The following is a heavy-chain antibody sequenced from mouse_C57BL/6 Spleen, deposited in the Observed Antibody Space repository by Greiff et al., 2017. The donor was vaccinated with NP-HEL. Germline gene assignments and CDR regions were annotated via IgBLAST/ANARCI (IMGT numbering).Heavy chain of an antibody. D-gene: IGHD1-1*01. CDR1: GYAFSSYW. CDR3: ARERVTTVPWYFDV. CDR2: IYPGDGDT. J-gene: IGHJ1*03. Sequence: LQQSGASVKISCKASGYAFSSYWMNWVKQRPGKGLEWIGQIYPGDGDTNYNGKFKGKATLTADKSSSTAYMQLSSLTSEDSAVYFCARERVTTVPWYFDVWGTGTTVTVSS. V-gene: IGHV1-80*01.